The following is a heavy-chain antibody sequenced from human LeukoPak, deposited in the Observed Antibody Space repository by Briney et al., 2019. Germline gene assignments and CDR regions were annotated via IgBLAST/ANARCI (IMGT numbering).Heavy chain of an antibody. D-gene: IGHD4-17*01. CDR2: ISYDGSNK. CDR1: GFTFSSYV. J-gene: IGHJ4*02. Sequence: PGRSLRLSCAASGFTFSSYVMHWVRQAPGKGLEWVAVISYDGSNKYYADSVKGRFTISRDNSKNTLYLQMNSLRAEDTAVYYCARLYDYGDHDYWGQGTLVTVSS. CDR3: ARLYDYGDHDY. V-gene: IGHV3-30-3*01.